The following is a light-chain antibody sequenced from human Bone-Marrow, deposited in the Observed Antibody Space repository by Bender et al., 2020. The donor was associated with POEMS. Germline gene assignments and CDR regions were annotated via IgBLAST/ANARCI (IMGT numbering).Light chain of an antibody. CDR2: DVT. CDR3: CSYAGSSTLV. J-gene: IGLJ2*01. V-gene: IGLV2-23*02. Sequence: QSALTQPASVSGSPGQSITISCTGTSTDVGGYNYVSWYQHHPGKAPKLIIYDVTNRPSGASNRFSGSKSGNTASLTISGLQAEDEADYYCCSYAGSSTLVFGGGTKLTVL. CDR1: STDVGGYNY.